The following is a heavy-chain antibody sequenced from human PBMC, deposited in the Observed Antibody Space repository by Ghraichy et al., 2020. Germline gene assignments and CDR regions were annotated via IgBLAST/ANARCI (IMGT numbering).Heavy chain of an antibody. J-gene: IGHJ6*02. CDR2: IKQDGSEQ. D-gene: IGHD3-10*01. CDR3: ARVTYYSVSGTHNYGMDV. Sequence: GGSLRLSCAASGFTFSTYWMSWVRQAPGKGLEWVGNIKQDGSEQYYVGSVKGRFTISRDNAKNSLYLQMNSLRAEDTAVFYCARVTYYSVSGTHNYGMDVWGQGTTVTVSS. CDR1: GFTFSTYW. V-gene: IGHV3-7*01.